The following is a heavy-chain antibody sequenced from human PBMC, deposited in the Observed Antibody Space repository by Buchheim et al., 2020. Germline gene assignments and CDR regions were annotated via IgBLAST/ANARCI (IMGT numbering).Heavy chain of an antibody. J-gene: IGHJ6*02. CDR3: APATHEQYGMDV. CDR1: GYTFTSYN. Sequence: QVQLVQSGAEVKKPGASVKVSCKASGYTFTSYNMHWVRQAPGQGLEWMGIINPSGGSKSYAQKFQGRVTMTRDTSTTTVYMELSSLRSEDTAVYYCAPATHEQYGMDVWGQGTT. V-gene: IGHV1-46*03. CDR2: INPSGGSK. D-gene: IGHD1/OR15-1a*01.